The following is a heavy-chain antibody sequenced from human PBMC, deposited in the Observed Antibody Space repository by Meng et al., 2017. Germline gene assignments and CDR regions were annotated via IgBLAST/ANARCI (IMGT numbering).Heavy chain of an antibody. CDR3: ARDLYYGSGSYCGMDV. Sequence: GGSLRLSCAASGFTFSSYGMHWVRQAPGKGLEWVAVIWYDGSNKYYADSVKGRFTMSRDNSKNTLYLQMSSLRAEDTAVYYCARDLYYGSGSYCGMDVWGQGTTVTVSS. V-gene: IGHV3-33*08. CDR2: IWYDGSNK. J-gene: IGHJ6*02. CDR1: GFTFSSYG. D-gene: IGHD3-10*01.